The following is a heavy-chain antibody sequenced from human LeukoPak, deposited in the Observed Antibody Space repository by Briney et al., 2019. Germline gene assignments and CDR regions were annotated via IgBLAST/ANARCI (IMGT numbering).Heavy chain of an antibody. D-gene: IGHD3-22*01. CDR1: GYTFTSYG. V-gene: IGHV1-18*01. CDR3: ARGSLYYYDSSGYPRNDAFDI. Sequence: ASVKVSCKASGYTFTSYGISWVRQAPGQGLEWMGWISAYNGNTNYAQKLQGRVTMTTDTSTSTAYMELRSLRSDDTAVYYCARGSLYYYDSSGYPRNDAFDIWGQGTMVTVSS. CDR2: ISAYNGNT. J-gene: IGHJ3*02.